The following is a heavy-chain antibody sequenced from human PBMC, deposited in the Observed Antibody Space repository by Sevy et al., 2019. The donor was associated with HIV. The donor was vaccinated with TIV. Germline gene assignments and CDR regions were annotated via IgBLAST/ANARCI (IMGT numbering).Heavy chain of an antibody. CDR3: ARSSGVTTRPYYYYGMDV. V-gene: IGHV1-8*01. CDR2: MNPNSGNT. J-gene: IGHJ6*02. D-gene: IGHD4-17*01. Sequence: ASVKVSCKASGYTFTSYDINWVRQATGQGLEWMGWMNPNSGNTGYAQKFQGRVTMTRNTSISTATMELSSLRSEDTAVYYCARSSGVTTRPYYYYGMDVWGQGTTVTVSS. CDR1: GYTFTSYD.